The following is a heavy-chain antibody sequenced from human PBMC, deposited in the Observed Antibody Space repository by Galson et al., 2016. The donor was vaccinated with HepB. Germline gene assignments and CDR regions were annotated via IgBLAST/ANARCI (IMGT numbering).Heavy chain of an antibody. CDR2: IHSGGGA. Sequence: SLRLSCAASGFTVSSNYMNWVRQPPGKGLERVSFIHSGGGAYYTHSVKGRFAISTDNSKNTLYLQMNSLRAEDTAIYYCARGGPHNNYFDYWGQGTLVTVSS. V-gene: IGHV3-53*01. D-gene: IGHD1-1*01. J-gene: IGHJ4*02. CDR3: ARGGPHNNYFDY. CDR1: GFTVSSNY.